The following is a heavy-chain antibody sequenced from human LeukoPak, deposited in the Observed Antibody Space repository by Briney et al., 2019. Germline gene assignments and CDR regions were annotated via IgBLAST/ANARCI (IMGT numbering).Heavy chain of an antibody. Sequence: PGGSLRLSCAASGFTFSSYAMTWVRQAPGKGLEWGSTIRDNGDNKYYADSVKGRFTVSRDNPKNTLYLQMNSLRAEDTAVYYFDKGLFGYRPGYYYRNDAFDIWGQGTMVTVSS. CDR2: IRDNGDNK. V-gene: IGHV3-23*01. CDR3: DKGLFGYRPGYYYRNDAFDI. CDR1: GFTFSSYA. J-gene: IGHJ3*02. D-gene: IGHD3-22*01.